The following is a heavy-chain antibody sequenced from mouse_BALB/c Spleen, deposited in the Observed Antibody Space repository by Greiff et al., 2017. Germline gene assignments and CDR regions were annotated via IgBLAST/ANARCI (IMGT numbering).Heavy chain of an antibody. Sequence: VMLVESGPGLVAPSQSLSITCTVSGFSLTSYGVHWVRQPPGKGLEWLGVIWAGGSTNYNSALMSRLSISKDNSKSQVFLKMNSLQTDDTAMYYCARDRGSSPYYYAMDYWGQGTSVTVSS. D-gene: IGHD1-1*01. V-gene: IGHV2-9*02. CDR1: GFSLTSYG. CDR3: ARDRGSSPYYYAMDY. CDR2: IWAGGST. J-gene: IGHJ4*01.